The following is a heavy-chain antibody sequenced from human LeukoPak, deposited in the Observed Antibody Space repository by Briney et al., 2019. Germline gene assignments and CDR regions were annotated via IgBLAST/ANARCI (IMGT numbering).Heavy chain of an antibody. CDR1: GFTFSSYA. CDR2: ISGGGDST. J-gene: IGHJ6*02. CDR3: AKGDGSSLAYYYGMDV. V-gene: IGHV3-23*01. Sequence: TGGSLRLSCAASGFTFSSYAVSWVRQAPGKGLEWVSSISGGGDSTYYADSVKGRFTISRDNSKNTLYLQMNSLRAEDTAIYYCAKGDGSSLAYYYGMDVWGQGTTVTVSS. D-gene: IGHD1-26*01.